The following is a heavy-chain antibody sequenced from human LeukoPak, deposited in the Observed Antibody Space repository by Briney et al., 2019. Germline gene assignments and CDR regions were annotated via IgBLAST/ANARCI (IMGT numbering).Heavy chain of an antibody. CDR1: GFPFSTFP. CDR3: TKGGHGDY. Sequence: GGSLRLSCQASGFPFSTFPMSWVRQAPGKGLEWVSTLSGDGSDTYYADSVKGRFTISRDTSKDTLFLQMNSLRADDTAIYYCTKGGHGDYWGQGTMVTVSS. D-gene: IGHD2-21*02. V-gene: IGHV3-23*01. CDR2: LSGDGSDT. J-gene: IGHJ4*02.